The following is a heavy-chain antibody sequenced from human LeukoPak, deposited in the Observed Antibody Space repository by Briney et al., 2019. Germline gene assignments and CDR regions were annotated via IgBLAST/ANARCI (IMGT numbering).Heavy chain of an antibody. CDR3: AKDLYYDFWSGYPPGY. D-gene: IGHD3-3*01. Sequence: PGGSLRLSCAASGFTFSSYGMQWVRQAPGKGLEWVAFIRYDGSNKYYADSVKGRFTISRDNSKNTLYLQMNSLRAEDTAVYYCAKDLYYDFWSGYPPGYWGQGTLVTVSS. V-gene: IGHV3-30*02. CDR1: GFTFSSYG. CDR2: IRYDGSNK. J-gene: IGHJ4*02.